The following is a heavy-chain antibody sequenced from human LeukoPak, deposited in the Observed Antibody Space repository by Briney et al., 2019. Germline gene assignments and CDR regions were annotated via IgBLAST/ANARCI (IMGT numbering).Heavy chain of an antibody. Sequence: DPSETLSLTCAVYGGSLSGYYWSWIRQPPGGGLGWIGEYNHSGSTNYNPSLKSRVTISVDTSKNQFSLKLSSVTAADTAVYYCARRYSYGSPDYWGQGTLVTVSS. J-gene: IGHJ4*02. D-gene: IGHD5-18*01. V-gene: IGHV4-34*01. CDR1: GGSLSGYY. CDR2: YNHSGST. CDR3: ARRYSYGSPDY.